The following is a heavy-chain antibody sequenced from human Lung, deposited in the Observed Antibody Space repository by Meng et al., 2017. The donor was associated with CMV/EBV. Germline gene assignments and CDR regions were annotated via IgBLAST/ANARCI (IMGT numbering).Heavy chain of an antibody. D-gene: IGHD5-18*01. CDR1: GFTFTTYA. Sequence: GGSLRLXXAASGFTFTTYAMHWVRQAPGKGLEWVAVISYDGSNKYYADSVKGRFTISRDNSKNTLYLQMNSLRTVDTAVYSCARGEQLWLPLDVWGQGNTVT. CDR2: ISYDGSNK. J-gene: IGHJ6*02. CDR3: ARGEQLWLPLDV. V-gene: IGHV3-30*04.